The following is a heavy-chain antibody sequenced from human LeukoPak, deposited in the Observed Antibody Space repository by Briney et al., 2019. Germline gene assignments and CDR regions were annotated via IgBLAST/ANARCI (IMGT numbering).Heavy chain of an antibody. CDR1: GDSISSHY. CDR2: IYNNGNP. V-gene: IGHV4-59*11. J-gene: IGHJ4*02. CDR3: ARDGPFGSGWYPAY. D-gene: IGHD6-13*01. Sequence: SETLSLTCTVFGDSISSHYWSWMRQPPGKGLEWIGYIYNNGNPNYNPSLQSRVTISVDTSRNQVSLRLTSVTAADTAVYYCARDGPFGSGWYPAYWGRGTLITVSS.